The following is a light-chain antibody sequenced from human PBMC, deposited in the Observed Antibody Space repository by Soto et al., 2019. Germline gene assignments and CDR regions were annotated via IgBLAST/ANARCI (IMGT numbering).Light chain of an antibody. CDR1: QRISGW. CDR3: QQDDSFSVT. Sequence: DIQMTQSPSTLSASVGDTVTITCRASQRISGWLAWHQQKPGKAPKLLVYDDSALKRGVPPRLSGSGSGTEFTHAISSLQREDVATDYCQQDDSFSVTFGQGTQVEIK. CDR2: DDS. V-gene: IGKV1-5*01. J-gene: IGKJ1*01.